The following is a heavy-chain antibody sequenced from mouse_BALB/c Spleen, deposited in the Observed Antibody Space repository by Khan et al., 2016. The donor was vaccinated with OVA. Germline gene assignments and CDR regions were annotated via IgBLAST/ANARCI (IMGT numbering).Heavy chain of an antibody. CDR1: GYTFTSYW. CDR2: IYPGSGST. J-gene: IGHJ4*01. V-gene: IGHV1S22*01. CDR3: TRGSYFAMDD. Sequence: LQQPGSELVRPGASVKLSCKASGYTFTSYWMHWVKQRPGQGLEWIGNIYPGSGSTKYDEKFKSKATLTVDTSSSTAYMQLSSLTSEDSAVYYWTRGSYFAMDDWGQGTSVTVSS.